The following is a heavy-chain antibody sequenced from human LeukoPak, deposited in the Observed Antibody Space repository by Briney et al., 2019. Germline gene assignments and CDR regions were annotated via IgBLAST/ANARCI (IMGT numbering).Heavy chain of an antibody. CDR3: ARIISSSTYYYYYMDV. Sequence: SETLSLTCTVSGASISGYYWTWIRQPPGKGLDWIGYISYSGSTSYNPSLKSRVTMSVDTSKNQFSLKLSSVTAADTAVYYCARIISSSTYYYYYMDVWGKGTTVTVSS. J-gene: IGHJ6*03. CDR1: GASISGYY. CDR2: ISYSGST. V-gene: IGHV4-59*12. D-gene: IGHD6-6*01.